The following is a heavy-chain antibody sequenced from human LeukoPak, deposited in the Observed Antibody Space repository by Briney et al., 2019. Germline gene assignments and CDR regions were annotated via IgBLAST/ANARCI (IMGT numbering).Heavy chain of an antibody. D-gene: IGHD2-8*02. CDR1: GFTFSSYA. CDR3: AASLDLAVYRIDY. V-gene: IGHV3-23*01. J-gene: IGHJ4*02. Sequence: GGSLRLSCAASGFTFSSYAVSWVRQSLGKGLKWVSGISGRGESTYYADSVKGRFTISKDNSRNTVYLQMNSLRAEDTAVYYCAASLDLAVYRIDYWGQGTLVTVSS. CDR2: ISGRGEST.